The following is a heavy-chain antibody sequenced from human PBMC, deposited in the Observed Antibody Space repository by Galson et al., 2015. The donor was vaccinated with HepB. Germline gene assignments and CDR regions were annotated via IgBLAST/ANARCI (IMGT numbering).Heavy chain of an antibody. CDR3: AKEVEELIVVPAAIALDY. D-gene: IGHD2-2*01. J-gene: IGHJ4*02. CDR2: ISGSGGST. CDR1: GFTFSSYA. Sequence: SLRLSCAASGFTFSSYAMSWVRQAPGKGLEWVSAISGSGGSTYYADSVKGRFTISRDNSKNTLYLQMNSLRAEDTAVYYCAKEVEELIVVPAAIALDYWGQGTLVTVSS. V-gene: IGHV3-23*01.